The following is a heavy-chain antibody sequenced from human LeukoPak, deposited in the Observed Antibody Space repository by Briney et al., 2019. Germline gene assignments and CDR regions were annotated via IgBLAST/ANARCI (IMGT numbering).Heavy chain of an antibody. CDR2: IRYDGSNK. CDR3: APGYDILTGYYRRGAFDY. Sequence: PGGSLRLSCAASGFTSSGYGMHWVRQAPGKGLEWVAFIRYDGSNKYYADSVKGRFTISRDNSKNTLYLQMNSLRAEDTAVYYCAPGYDILTGYYRRGAFDYWGQGTLVTVSS. D-gene: IGHD3-9*01. V-gene: IGHV3-30*02. J-gene: IGHJ4*02. CDR1: GFTSSGYG.